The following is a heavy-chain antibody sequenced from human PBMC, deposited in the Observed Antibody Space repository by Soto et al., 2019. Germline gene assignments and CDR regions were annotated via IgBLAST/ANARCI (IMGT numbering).Heavy chain of an antibody. Sequence: QITLKESGPTLVKPTQTLTLTCTFSGFSLSTSAAGVGWIRQPPGKALEWLALIYWDDDKRYSPSLKSRLTITKDTSKDQVVLTMTNMDPVDTGTYYCAHTRGGGNSAWFDPWGQGTLVTVSS. V-gene: IGHV2-5*02. J-gene: IGHJ5*02. CDR2: IYWDDDK. CDR3: AHTRGGGNSAWFDP. D-gene: IGHD2-21*01. CDR1: GFSLSTSAAG.